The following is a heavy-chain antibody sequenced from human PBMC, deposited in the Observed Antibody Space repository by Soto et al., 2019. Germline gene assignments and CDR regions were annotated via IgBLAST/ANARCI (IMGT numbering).Heavy chain of an antibody. CDR2: ISYDGSNK. Sequence: QVQLVESGGGVVQPGRSLRLSCAASGFNFSRYGMHWVRQAPGKGLAWVAVISYDGSNKYYADSVKGRFTISRDNSKNTLYVPMNSLRAEDTDVYYCAKPPFGSGDGDYYYYGMDVWGQGTTVTFSS. J-gene: IGHJ6*02. CDR3: AKPPFGSGDGDYYYYGMDV. CDR1: GFNFSRYG. V-gene: IGHV3-30*18. D-gene: IGHD3-10*01.